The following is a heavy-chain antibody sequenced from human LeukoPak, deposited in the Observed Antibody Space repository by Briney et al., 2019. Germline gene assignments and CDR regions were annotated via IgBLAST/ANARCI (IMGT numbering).Heavy chain of an antibody. CDR2: INPNSGGT. CDR3: ARDPPRDFGVATYGMDV. J-gene: IGHJ6*02. Sequence: ASVKVSCKASGYTFTGYYMHWVRQAPGQGLEWMEWINPNSGGTNYAQKFQGRVTMTRDTSISTAYMELSRLRSDDTAVYYCARDPPRDFGVATYGMDVWGQGTTVTVSS. CDR1: GYTFTGYY. D-gene: IGHD3-3*01. V-gene: IGHV1-2*02.